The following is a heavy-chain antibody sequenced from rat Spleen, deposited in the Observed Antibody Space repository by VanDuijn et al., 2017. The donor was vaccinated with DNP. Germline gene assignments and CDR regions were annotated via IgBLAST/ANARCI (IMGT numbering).Heavy chain of an antibody. Sequence: EVQVLESGGGLVQPGRSLKLSCAASGFTFSDYYMAWVRQAPTKGLEWVAYIGSAAYAPYYGDSVKGRFTISRDNAKSTLYLQMNSLRSEDMATYYCVRWNSGHFDYWGQGVMVTVSS. V-gene: IGHV5-22*01. D-gene: IGHD4-3*01. CDR1: GFTFSDYY. CDR3: VRWNSGHFDY. J-gene: IGHJ2*01. CDR2: IGSAAYAP.